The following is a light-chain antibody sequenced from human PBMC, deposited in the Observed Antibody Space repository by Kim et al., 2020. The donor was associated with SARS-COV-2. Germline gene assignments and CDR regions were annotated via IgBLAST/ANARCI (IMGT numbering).Light chain of an antibody. CDR2: GAS. Sequence: PHGKRAAPSSRASPSIGIMIVWSQIRAGQAPSLHIYGASTRPSGIPARFSGSGSGTEFTLTIRSLQSEDFAVYYCQQYNNWPPLTFGGGTKVDIK. J-gene: IGKJ4*01. V-gene: IGKV3-15*01. CDR1: PSIGIM. CDR3: QQYNNWPPLT.